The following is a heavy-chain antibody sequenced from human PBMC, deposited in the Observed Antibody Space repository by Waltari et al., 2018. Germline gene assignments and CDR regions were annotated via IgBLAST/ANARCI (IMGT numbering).Heavy chain of an antibody. CDR2: IRYDGSTE. D-gene: IGHD3-16*01. V-gene: IGHV3-30*02. CDR1: GITFIHPG. Sequence: QVQLVESGGSVVLPGGSLSLAWSVSGITFIHPGLHWVRQAPGKGREWLACIRYDGSTENYADSVNGRFTISRDNSKNILYLQLNSLRPEDTSIYYCATAIVRAGRYEGDWWGQGTLVTVSS. CDR3: ATAIVRAGRYEGDW. J-gene: IGHJ4*02.